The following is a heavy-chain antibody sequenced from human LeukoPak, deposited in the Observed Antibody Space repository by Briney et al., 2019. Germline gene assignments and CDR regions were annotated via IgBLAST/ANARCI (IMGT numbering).Heavy chain of an antibody. V-gene: IGHV3-74*01. CDR2: INSDGSST. Sequence: GGSLRLSCAASGFTFSSYWMHWVRQAPGKGLLWVSRINSDGSSTSYADSVKGRFTISRDNAKNTLYLQMNSLRAEGTAVYYCARRIAAAAAPYYFDYWGQGTLVTVSS. D-gene: IGHD6-13*01. CDR1: GFTFSSYW. CDR3: ARRIAAAAAPYYFDY. J-gene: IGHJ4*02.